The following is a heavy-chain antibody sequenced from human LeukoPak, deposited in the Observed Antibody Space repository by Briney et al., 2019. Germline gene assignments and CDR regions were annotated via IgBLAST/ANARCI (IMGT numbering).Heavy chain of an antibody. CDR3: ARGGKQWRGGNYFDS. D-gene: IGHD6-19*01. CDR1: GYTFTSYD. V-gene: IGHV1-8*03. J-gene: IGHJ4*02. Sequence: ASVKVSCKASGYTFTSYDINWVRQATGQGLEWMGWRNPNSGNTGYAQKFQGRVTITRNTSISTAYMELSSLRSEDTAVYYCARGGKQWRGGNYFDSWGQGTLVAVSS. CDR2: RNPNSGNT.